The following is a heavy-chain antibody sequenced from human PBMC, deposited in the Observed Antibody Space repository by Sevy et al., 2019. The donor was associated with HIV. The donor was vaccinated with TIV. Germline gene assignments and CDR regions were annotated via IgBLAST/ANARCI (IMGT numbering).Heavy chain of an antibody. CDR1: GYTFTNYR. CDR3: ARAYCSGGSCYSLAY. Sequence: ASVKVSCKASGYTFTNYRIYWVRQAPGQGLEWMVWISPFNGDTNYVQKLQGRVTMITDTSTSTAYMELRSLRSDDTAVYYCARAYCSGGSCYSLAYWGQGTLVTVSS. CDR2: ISPFNGDT. D-gene: IGHD2-15*01. J-gene: IGHJ4*02. V-gene: IGHV1-18*01.